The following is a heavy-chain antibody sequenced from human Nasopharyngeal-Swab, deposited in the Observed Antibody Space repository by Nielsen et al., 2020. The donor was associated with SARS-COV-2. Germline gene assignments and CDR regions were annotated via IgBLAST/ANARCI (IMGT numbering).Heavy chain of an antibody. CDR2: ISYDGSNK. D-gene: IGHD6-19*01. Sequence: GESLKISCAASGFTLSTYAMHWVRQAPGKGLEWVAVISYDGSNKYYADSVKGRFTISRDNSKNTLYLQMNSLRAEDTAVYYCARAVAGYYYMDVWGKGTTVTVSS. J-gene: IGHJ6*03. CDR3: ARAVAGYYYMDV. V-gene: IGHV3-30-3*01. CDR1: GFTLSTYA.